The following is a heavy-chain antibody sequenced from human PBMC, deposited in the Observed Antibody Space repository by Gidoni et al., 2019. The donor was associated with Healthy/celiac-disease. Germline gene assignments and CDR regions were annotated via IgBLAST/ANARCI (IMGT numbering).Heavy chain of an antibody. CDR3: ARGLYSSGWSWDY. Sequence: QVQLVASGGGVVQPGRSLRLSGAASGFPFSSYAMNWARPAPGKGLGWVAVRSYDGSNKYYADSVKGRFTIYRDNCKKTLYLQMNSLRAEDTAVYYCARGLYSSGWSWDYWGQGTLVTVSS. J-gene: IGHJ4*02. CDR1: GFPFSSYA. V-gene: IGHV3-30-3*01. CDR2: RSYDGSNK. D-gene: IGHD6-19*01.